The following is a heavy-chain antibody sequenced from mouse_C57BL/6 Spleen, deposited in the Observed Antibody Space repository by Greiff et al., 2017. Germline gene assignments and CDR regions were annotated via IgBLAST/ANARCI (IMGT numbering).Heavy chain of an antibody. CDR2: ISSGGSYT. Sequence: EVKLVESGGDLVKPGGSLKLSCAASGFTFSSYGMSWVRQTPDKRLAWVATISSGGSYTYYPDSVKGRFTISRDNAKNTLYLQMSSLKSEDTAMYYCARRNWDKDFDYWGQGTTLTVSS. CDR1: GFTFSSYG. D-gene: IGHD4-1*01. CDR3: ARRNWDKDFDY. J-gene: IGHJ2*01. V-gene: IGHV5-6*02.